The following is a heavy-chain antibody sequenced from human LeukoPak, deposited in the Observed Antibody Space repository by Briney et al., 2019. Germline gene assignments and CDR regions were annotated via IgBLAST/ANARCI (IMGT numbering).Heavy chain of an antibody. D-gene: IGHD2-15*01. J-gene: IGHJ5*02. CDR2: IWYDGSNK. Sequence: GGSLRLSCAASGFTFSSYGMHWVRQAPGKGLEWVAVIWYDGSNKYYADSVKGRFTISRDNSKNTLYLQMNSLRAEDTAVYYCARELNHCSGGSCYSNWFDPWDQGTLVTVSS. CDR1: GFTFSSYG. V-gene: IGHV3-33*01. CDR3: ARELNHCSGGSCYSNWFDP.